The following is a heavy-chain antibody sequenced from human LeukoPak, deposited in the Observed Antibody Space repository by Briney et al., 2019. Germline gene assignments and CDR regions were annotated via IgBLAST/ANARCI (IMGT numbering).Heavy chain of an antibody. CDR3: ARDGSGSAFDY. J-gene: IGHJ4*02. CDR1: GGSISSGSYY. D-gene: IGHD1-26*01. CDR2: IYTSGST. Sequence: SETLSLTCTVSGGSISSGSYYWSWIRQPAGKGLEWIGRIYTSGSTNYNPSLKSRVTISVDTSKNQFSLKLSSVTAADTAVYYSARDGSGSAFDYWGQGTLVTVSS. V-gene: IGHV4-61*02.